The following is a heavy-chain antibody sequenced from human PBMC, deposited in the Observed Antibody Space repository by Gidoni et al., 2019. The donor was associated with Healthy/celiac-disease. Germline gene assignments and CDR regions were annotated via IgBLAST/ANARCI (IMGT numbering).Heavy chain of an antibody. CDR3: ARHVLVCTGGVCPIAGWFDP. CDR1: GGSISSSSYY. J-gene: IGHJ5*02. CDR2: IYYSGST. D-gene: IGHD2-8*02. V-gene: IGHV4-39*01. Sequence: QLQLQESGPGLVKPSETLSLTCTVSGGSISSSSYYWGWIRQPPGKGLEWIGSIYYSGSTYYNPSLKSRVTISVDTSKNQFSLKLSSVTAADTAVYYCARHVLVCTGGVCPIAGWFDPWGQGTLVTVSS.